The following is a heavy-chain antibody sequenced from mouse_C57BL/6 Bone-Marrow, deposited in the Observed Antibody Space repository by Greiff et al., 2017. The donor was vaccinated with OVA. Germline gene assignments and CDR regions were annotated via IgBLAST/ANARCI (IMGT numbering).Heavy chain of an antibody. V-gene: IGHV1-80*01. D-gene: IGHD1-1*01. Sequence: VQLQQSGAELVKPGASVKISCKASGYAFSSYWMNWVKQRPGKGLEWIGQIYPGDGDTNYNGKFKGKATLTAGKSSSTAYMQLSSLTSEDSAVYFCARDGTVVARGYYFYYWGQGTTLTVSA. CDR2: IYPGDGDT. J-gene: IGHJ2*01. CDR1: GYAFSSYW. CDR3: ARDGTVVARGYYFYY.